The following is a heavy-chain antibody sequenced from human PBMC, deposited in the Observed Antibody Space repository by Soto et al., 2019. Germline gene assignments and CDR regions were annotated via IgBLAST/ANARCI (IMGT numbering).Heavy chain of an antibody. CDR2: IYYSGST. CDR1: GGSISSGGYY. Sequence: QVQLQESGPGLVKPSQTLSLTCTVSGGSISSGGYYWSWIRQHPGKGLEWIGYIYYSGSTYYNPSLTSRVTIAVDTSKNQFSLKLSSVTAAETAVYYCARDRGGGYYGMDVWGQGTTVTVSS. CDR3: ARDRGGGYYGMDV. V-gene: IGHV4-31*03. J-gene: IGHJ6*02. D-gene: IGHD3-10*01.